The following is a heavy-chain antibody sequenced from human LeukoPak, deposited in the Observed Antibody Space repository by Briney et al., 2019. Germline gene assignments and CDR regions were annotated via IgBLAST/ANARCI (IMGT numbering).Heavy chain of an antibody. Sequence: ASVKVSCKASGYTFTGYFLHWVRQAPGQGLEWMGWVHPNNGFTNYTQKFKGRVTMTRDTSSSTAYMELNRLTSDDTAVFYCARGWGSLYYFDYWGQGTLVTVSS. CDR1: GYTFTGYF. CDR3: ARGWGSLYYFDY. J-gene: IGHJ4*02. D-gene: IGHD3-16*01. V-gene: IGHV1-2*02. CDR2: VHPNNGFT.